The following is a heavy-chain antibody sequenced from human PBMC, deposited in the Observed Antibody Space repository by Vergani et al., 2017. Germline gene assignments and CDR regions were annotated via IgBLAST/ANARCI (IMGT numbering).Heavy chain of an antibody. CDR2: IWYDGSNK. CDR1: GFTFSSYA. CDR3: AREARYFDWLLDY. Sequence: QVQLVESGGGVVQPGRSLRLSCAASGFTFSSYAMHWVRQAPGKGLEWVAVIWYDGSNKYYADYVKGRFTISRDNSKNTLYLQMNSLRAEDTAVYYCAREARYFDWLLDYWGQGTLVTVSS. V-gene: IGHV3-33*08. D-gene: IGHD3-9*01. J-gene: IGHJ4*02.